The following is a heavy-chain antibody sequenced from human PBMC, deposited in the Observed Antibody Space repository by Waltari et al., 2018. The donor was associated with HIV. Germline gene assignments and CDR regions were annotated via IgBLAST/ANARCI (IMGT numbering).Heavy chain of an antibody. CDR1: GFTFSKSW. J-gene: IGHJ5*02. Sequence: EVKLVQSGGGLVQPGGSLRLSCTASGFTFSKSWMHWVRQAPGKGRVGVSRIVSDGTTSAYADSEAAYADSVKGRFISSRDDAKNTVYLQMHSLRPDDTAVYYCARDRGYATPLDPWGQGTLVTVSS. V-gene: IGHV3-74*01. CDR3: ARDRGYATPLDP. CDR2: IVSDGTTSAYADSEA. D-gene: IGHD2-15*01.